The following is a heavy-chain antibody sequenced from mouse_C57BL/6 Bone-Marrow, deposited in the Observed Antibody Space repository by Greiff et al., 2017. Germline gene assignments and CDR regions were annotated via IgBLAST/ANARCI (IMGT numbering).Heavy chain of an antibody. V-gene: IGHV1-4*01. CDR2: INPSSGYT. CDR3: ARGGDYDYDGGD. Sequence: QVQLQQSGAELARPGASVKMSCKASGYTFTSYTMHWVKQRPGQGLEWIGYINPSSGYTKYNQKFKDKATLTADKSSSTAYMQLSSLTSEDSAVYYCARGGDYDYDGGDGGQGTLVTVSA. CDR1: GYTFTSYT. D-gene: IGHD2-4*01. J-gene: IGHJ3*01.